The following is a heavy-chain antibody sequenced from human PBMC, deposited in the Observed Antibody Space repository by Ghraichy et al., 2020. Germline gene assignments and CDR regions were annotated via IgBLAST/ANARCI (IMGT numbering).Heavy chain of an antibody. J-gene: IGHJ4*02. Sequence: SQTLSLPCAVYGGSFSGYYWSWIRQPPGKGLEWIGEINHSGSTNYNPSLKSRVTISVDTSKNQFSLKLSSVTAADTAVYYCARRNYYYGSGSHNDYWGQGTLVTVSS. CDR3: ARRNYYYGSGSHNDY. CDR2: INHSGST. V-gene: IGHV4-34*01. D-gene: IGHD3-10*01. CDR1: GGSFSGYY.